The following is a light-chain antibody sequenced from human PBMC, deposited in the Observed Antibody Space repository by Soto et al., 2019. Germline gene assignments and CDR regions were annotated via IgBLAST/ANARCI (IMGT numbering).Light chain of an antibody. CDR1: SSNIGAGYD. Sequence: QSVLTQPPSVSGAPGQRVTISCTGSSSNIGAGYDVHWYQLLPGTAPKLLIYGNSNRPSGVPDRFSGSKSGTSVSLAITGLQAEHEADYYCQSYDSSLSGVVFGGGTKLTVL. CDR3: QSYDSSLSGVV. V-gene: IGLV1-40*01. CDR2: GNS. J-gene: IGLJ2*01.